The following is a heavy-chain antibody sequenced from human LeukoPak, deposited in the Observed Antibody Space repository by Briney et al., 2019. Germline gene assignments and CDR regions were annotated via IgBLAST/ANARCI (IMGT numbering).Heavy chain of an antibody. J-gene: IGHJ4*02. V-gene: IGHV3-30*18. CDR1: GFTFSSYG. Sequence: GRSLRLSCSASGFTFSSYGMQWVRQAPGKGLEWVAVISYDGSNKLYADSVKGRFTISRDNSKNTLFVQMNSLRAEDTAVYYCAKDGHGNVSSRFYYFDYWRQGTLVTVSS. D-gene: IGHD6-6*01. CDR2: ISYDGSNK. CDR3: AKDGHGNVSSRFYYFDY.